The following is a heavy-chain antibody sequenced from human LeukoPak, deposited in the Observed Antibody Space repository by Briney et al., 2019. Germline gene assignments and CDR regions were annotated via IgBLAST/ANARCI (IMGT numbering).Heavy chain of an antibody. Sequence: PGGSLRLSCAASGFTFSSYGMHWVRQAPGKGLEWVAVIWYDGSNKYYADSVKGRFTISRDNSKNTLYLQMNSLRAEDTAVYYCASDSYGGNSVGWFDPWGQGTLVTVSS. J-gene: IGHJ5*02. CDR1: GFTFSSYG. D-gene: IGHD4-17*01. V-gene: IGHV3-33*01. CDR2: IWYDGSNK. CDR3: ASDSYGGNSVGWFDP.